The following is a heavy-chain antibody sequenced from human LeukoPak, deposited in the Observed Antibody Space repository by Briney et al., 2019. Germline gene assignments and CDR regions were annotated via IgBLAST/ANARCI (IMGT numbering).Heavy chain of an antibody. V-gene: IGHV3-74*01. J-gene: IGHJ4*02. CDR1: GFTFSSYW. Sequence: GGSLRLSCAASGFTFSSYWMHWVRQPPGKGLVWVSRIKSDGSNIVYADSRKGRFTISRDNAKNTLYLQMNSLRAEDTGVYYCARAGNYRFDYWGQGTLVTVSS. CDR2: IKSDGSNI. D-gene: IGHD1-7*01. CDR3: ARAGNYRFDY.